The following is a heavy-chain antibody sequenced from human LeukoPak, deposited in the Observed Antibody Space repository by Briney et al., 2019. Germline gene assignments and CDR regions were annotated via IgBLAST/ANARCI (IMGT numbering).Heavy chain of an antibody. CDR1: GYTFTSYG. V-gene: IGHV1-18*01. J-gene: IGHJ6*02. CDR3: ARDPGDCSSTSCYVVPWYYYYGMDV. CDR2: ISAYNGNT. D-gene: IGHD2-2*01. Sequence: GASVEVSCKASGYTFTSYGISWVRQAPGQGLEWMGWISAYNGNTNYAQKLQGRVTMTTDTSTSTAYMELRSLRSDDTAVYYCARDPGDCSSTSCYVVPWYYYYGMDVWGQGTTVTVSS.